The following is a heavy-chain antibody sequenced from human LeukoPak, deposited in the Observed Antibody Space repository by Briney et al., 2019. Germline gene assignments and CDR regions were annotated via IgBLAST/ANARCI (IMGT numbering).Heavy chain of an antibody. Sequence: PAGSLRLSCAASGFTFSNYARSCVRQAPGKGLEGVSTISGSGGSTYYADSVKGRFTISRDTSKNTLYLQMNSLRAEDTAVYHCAKTGPVAPLNWFEPWGQGTLVTGSS. CDR2: ISGSGGST. D-gene: IGHD6-19*01. J-gene: IGHJ5*02. CDR1: GFTFSNYA. CDR3: AKTGPVAPLNWFEP. V-gene: IGHV3-23*01.